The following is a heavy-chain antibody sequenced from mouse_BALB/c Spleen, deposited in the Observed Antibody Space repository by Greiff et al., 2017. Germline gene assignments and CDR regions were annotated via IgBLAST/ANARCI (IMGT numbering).Heavy chain of an antibody. CDR1: GYTFTSYW. J-gene: IGHJ1*01. CDR3: ARYFDV. V-gene: IGHV1S81*02. Sequence: QVQLQQPGAELVKPGASVKLSCKASGYTFTSYWMHWVKQRPGQGLEWIGEINPSNGRTNYNEKFKSKATLTVDKSSSTAYMQLSSLTSEDSAVYYCARYFDVWGAGTTVTVSS. CDR2: INPSNGRT.